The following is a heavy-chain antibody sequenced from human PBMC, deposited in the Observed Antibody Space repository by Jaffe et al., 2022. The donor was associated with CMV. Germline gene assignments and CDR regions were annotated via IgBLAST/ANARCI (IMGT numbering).Heavy chain of an antibody. CDR1: GGSISSSSYY. D-gene: IGHD6-19*01. CDR2: IYYSGST. J-gene: IGHJ3*02. Sequence: QLQLQESGPGLVKPSETLSLTCTVSGGSISSSSYYWGWIRQPPGKGLEWIGSIYYSGSTYYNPSLKSRVTISVDTSKNQFSLKLSSVTAADTAVYYCARQAIAVAGLIRPESGFDAFDIWGQGTMVTVSS. CDR3: ARQAIAVAGLIRPESGFDAFDI. V-gene: IGHV4-39*01.